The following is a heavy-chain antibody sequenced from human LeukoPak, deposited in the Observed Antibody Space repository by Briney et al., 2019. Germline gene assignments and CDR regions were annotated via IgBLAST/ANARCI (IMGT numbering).Heavy chain of an antibody. D-gene: IGHD3-9*01. Sequence: GGYLRLSCAASGFTFSNYAMSWVRQAPGKGLEWVSAITGGGSGIYYADSMKSRFTISRDNSKNTLYLQINSLRAEDTAVYYCAKWGYYDVLTGYYVSDYWGQGTLVTVSS. CDR2: ITGGGSGI. J-gene: IGHJ4*02. CDR3: AKWGYYDVLTGYYVSDY. V-gene: IGHV3-23*01. CDR1: GFTFSNYA.